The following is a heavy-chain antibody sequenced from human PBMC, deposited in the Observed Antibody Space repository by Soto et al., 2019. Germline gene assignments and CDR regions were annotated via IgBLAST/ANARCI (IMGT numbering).Heavy chain of an antibody. CDR2: ISYDGSNK. V-gene: IGHV3-30*18. D-gene: IGHD3-22*01. J-gene: IGHJ6*02. Sequence: QVQLVESGGGVVQPGRSLRLSCAASGFTFSSYGMHWVRQAPGKGLEWVAVISYDGSNKYYADSVKGRFTISRDNSKNTLYMEMNSLRAEDTAVYYCAKDSYYYDSSGYYSPGLGGMDVWGQETTVTVSS. CDR3: AKDSYYYDSSGYYSPGLGGMDV. CDR1: GFTFSSYG.